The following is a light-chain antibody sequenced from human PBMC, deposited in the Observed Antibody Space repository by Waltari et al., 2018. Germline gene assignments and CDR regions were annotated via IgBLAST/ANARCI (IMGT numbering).Light chain of an antibody. CDR1: QSVLHSSNNKNY. CDR2: WAS. CDR3: QQYYSTPPIT. V-gene: IGKV4-1*01. Sequence: DLVMTQSPDSLAVSLGERASIHCKSSQSVLHSSNNKNYLAWYQQKPGQPPKLLIYWASTRESGVPDRFSGSGSGTDFTLTISSLQAEDVAVYYCQQYYSTPPITFGQGTRLEIK. J-gene: IGKJ5*01.